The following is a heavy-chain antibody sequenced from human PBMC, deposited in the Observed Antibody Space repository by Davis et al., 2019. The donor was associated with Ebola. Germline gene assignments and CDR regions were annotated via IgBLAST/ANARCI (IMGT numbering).Heavy chain of an antibody. CDR3: ARGNSGSYF. D-gene: IGHD1-26*01. V-gene: IGHV3-30*02. J-gene: IGHJ4*02. CDR1: TVTFSGFG. Sequence: PGGSLRLSCTSSTVTFSGFGMHWVRQPPAKGLEWAAFIRHDGTDKFYADSVKGRFTISRDISKNTLYLQMNSLKPEDTAVYYCARGNSGSYFWGQGTLVTVSS. CDR2: IRHDGTDK.